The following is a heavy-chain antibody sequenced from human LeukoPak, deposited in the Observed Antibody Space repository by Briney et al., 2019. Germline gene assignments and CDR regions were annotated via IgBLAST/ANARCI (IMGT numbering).Heavy chain of an antibody. CDR1: GGSINNDY. D-gene: IGHD3-16*01. V-gene: IGHV4-59*01. Sequence: KPSETLSLTCTVSGGSINNDYWSWIRQPPGKGLEWLGYIKYNGYNNYNPSLKSRVTMSIDASKQQFSLKLSSVTAADTAVYYCARSKMLLREGFDYWGQGTLVTVSS. J-gene: IGHJ4*02. CDR2: IKYNGYN. CDR3: ARSKMLLREGFDY.